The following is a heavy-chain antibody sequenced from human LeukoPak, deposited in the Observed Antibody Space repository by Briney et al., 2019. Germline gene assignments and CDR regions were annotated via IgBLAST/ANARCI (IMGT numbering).Heavy chain of an antibody. Sequence: TGGSLRLSCVASGFTFSSYAMAWVRQAPGKGLEWVSSISDSGGSTYYADSVKGRFTISRDNSKNTLYLQMNSLRAEDTAVYYCAKGYRGNYDYWGQGALVTVSS. CDR1: GFTFSSYA. D-gene: IGHD1-26*01. J-gene: IGHJ4*02. CDR2: ISDSGGST. V-gene: IGHV3-23*01. CDR3: AKGYRGNYDY.